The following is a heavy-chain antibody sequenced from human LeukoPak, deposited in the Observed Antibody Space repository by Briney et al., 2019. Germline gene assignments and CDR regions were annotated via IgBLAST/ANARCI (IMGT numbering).Heavy chain of an antibody. Sequence: WETLRLSCTVSGGSISSFYWSWIRQPPGKGLEWIGYIYYSGSTNYNLHPPCRAGTPVDTSKNQFSRKLSSVTAADTAVYYCARHGTSGTNINWFDPRGAGEPGSVSS. D-gene: IGHD1-1*01. CDR1: GGSISSFY. J-gene: IGHJ5*02. CDR2: IYYSGST. CDR3: ARHGTSGTNINWFDP. V-gene: IGHV4-59*01.